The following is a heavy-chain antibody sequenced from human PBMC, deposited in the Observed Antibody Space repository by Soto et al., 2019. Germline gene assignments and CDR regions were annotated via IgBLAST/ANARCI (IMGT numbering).Heavy chain of an antibody. CDR1: GGSISSYY. D-gene: IGHD3-22*01. Sequence: SETLSLTCTVSGGSISSYYWGWIRQPPGKGLEWIGYIYYSDSANYNPSLKSRVIISDDTSKNQFSLRLSSVTAADTAVYYCVMAYYDTLGYRLSPCGQGSLVTVSS. CDR2: IYYSDSA. V-gene: IGHV4-59*01. CDR3: VMAYYDTLGYRLSP. J-gene: IGHJ5*02.